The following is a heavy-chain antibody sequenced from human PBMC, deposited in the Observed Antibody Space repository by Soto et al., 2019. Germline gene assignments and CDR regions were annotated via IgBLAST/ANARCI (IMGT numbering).Heavy chain of an antibody. CDR1: GFTFSSYS. D-gene: IGHD5-12*01. J-gene: IGHJ6*02. CDR2: ISSSSSTI. Sequence: EVQLVESGGGLVQPGGSLRLSCAASGFTFSSYSMNWVRQAPGKGLEWVSYISSSSSTIYYADSVKGRFTISRDNAKNPXXLQMNSLRAEDTAVYYCARADSGYAHGYYYYGMDVWGQGTTVTVSS. CDR3: ARADSGYAHGYYYYGMDV. V-gene: IGHV3-48*01.